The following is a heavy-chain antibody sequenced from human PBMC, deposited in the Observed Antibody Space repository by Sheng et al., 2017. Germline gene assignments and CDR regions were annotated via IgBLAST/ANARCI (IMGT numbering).Heavy chain of an antibody. CDR1: GFTFSSYS. V-gene: IGHV3-48*01. D-gene: IGHD1-26*01. J-gene: IGHJ3*02. Sequence: EVQLVESGGGLVQPGGSLRLSCAASGFTFSSYSMNWVRQAPGKGLEWVSYISSSSSTIYYADSVKGRFTISRDNAKNSLYLQMNSLRAEDTAVYYCARGNSGSRYDAFDIWGQGTMVTVSS. CDR2: ISSSSSTI. CDR3: ARGNSGSRYDAFDI.